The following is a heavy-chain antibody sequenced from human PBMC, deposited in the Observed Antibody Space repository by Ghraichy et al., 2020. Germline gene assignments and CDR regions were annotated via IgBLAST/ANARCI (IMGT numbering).Heavy chain of an antibody. Sequence: GGSLRLSCVGSGFIFSSYSMNWVRQSPGKGLEWVSYITSSSRTTSYADSVKGRFTISRDNAKNSLYLQMTSLRDEDTAVYYCARASSVVRFYYYDAMDVWGQGTTVTVSS. CDR2: ITSSSRTT. CDR3: ARASSVVRFYYYDAMDV. J-gene: IGHJ6*02. D-gene: IGHD4-23*01. CDR1: GFIFSSYS. V-gene: IGHV3-48*02.